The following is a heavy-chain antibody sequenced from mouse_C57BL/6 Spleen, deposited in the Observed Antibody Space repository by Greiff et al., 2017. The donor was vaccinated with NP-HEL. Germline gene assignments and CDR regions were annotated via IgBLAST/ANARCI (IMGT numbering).Heavy chain of an antibody. Sequence: QVQLQQPGAELVKPGASVQVSCKASGYTFTSYWMHWVKQSPGQGLEWIGRFHPSDSDTNYNQKFKGKATLTVDKSSSTAYMQLSRLTSEDSAVYYCAYYGSSYYFDYWGQGTTLTVSS. CDR2: FHPSDSDT. CDR1: GYTFTSYW. J-gene: IGHJ2*01. CDR3: AYYGSSYYFDY. D-gene: IGHD1-1*01. V-gene: IGHV1-74*01.